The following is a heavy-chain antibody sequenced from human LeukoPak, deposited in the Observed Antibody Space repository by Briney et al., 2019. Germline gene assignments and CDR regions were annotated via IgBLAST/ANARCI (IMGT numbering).Heavy chain of an antibody. D-gene: IGHD2-21*02. V-gene: IGHV4-34*01. CDR3: ARGYRTYCGGDCYYY. J-gene: IGHJ4*02. CDR1: GGSFGGYY. Sequence: SETLSLTCAVYGGSFGGYYWSWIRQPPGKGLEWIGEINHSGSTNYNPSLKSRVTISVDTSKNQFSLKLSSVTAADTAVYYCARGYRTYCGGDCYYYWGQGTLVTVSP. CDR2: INHSGST.